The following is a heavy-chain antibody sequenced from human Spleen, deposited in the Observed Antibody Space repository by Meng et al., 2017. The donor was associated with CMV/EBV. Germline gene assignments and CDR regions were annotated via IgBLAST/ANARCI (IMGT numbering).Heavy chain of an antibody. CDR2: ISGNGVTK. D-gene: IGHD6-19*01. J-gene: IGHJ2*01. Sequence: GESLKISCAASGFTFSSYEMNWVRQAPGKGLEWVSDISGNGVTKYYADSVQGRFTISRDNVKNSLYLQMRSLRVEDTAVYYCARALSGFGPYWYFDLWGRGTLVTVSS. V-gene: IGHV3-48*03. CDR3: ARALSGFGPYWYFDL. CDR1: GFTFSSYE.